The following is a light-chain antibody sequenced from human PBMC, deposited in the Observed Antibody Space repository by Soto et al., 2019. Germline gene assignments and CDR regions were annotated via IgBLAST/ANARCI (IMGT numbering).Light chain of an antibody. CDR3: QQYNNWPWT. CDR1: QSISGT. J-gene: IGKJ1*01. Sequence: EIVMRQSPATLSVSAGGGATLSSRASQSISGTLAWYQQKPGQAPRLLIYGASTRATSFPARFSGSGSGTDFTLTISSLQSEDFAVYYCQQYNNWPWTFGQGTKVDI. V-gene: IGKV3-15*01. CDR2: GAS.